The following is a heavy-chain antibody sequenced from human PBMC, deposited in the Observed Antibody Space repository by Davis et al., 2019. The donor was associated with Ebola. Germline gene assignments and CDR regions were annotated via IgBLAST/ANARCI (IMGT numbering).Heavy chain of an antibody. Sequence: MPSETLSLTCTVSGGSISSYYWSWIRQPPGKGLEWIGYIHDNGDTKSNPSLKSRVTISVDTSKNQFSLKLSSVTAADTAVYYCARGYANWFDPWGQGTLVTVSS. CDR2: IHDNGDT. J-gene: IGHJ5*02. CDR1: GGSISSYY. V-gene: IGHV4-59*12. CDR3: ARGYANWFDP. D-gene: IGHD5-12*01.